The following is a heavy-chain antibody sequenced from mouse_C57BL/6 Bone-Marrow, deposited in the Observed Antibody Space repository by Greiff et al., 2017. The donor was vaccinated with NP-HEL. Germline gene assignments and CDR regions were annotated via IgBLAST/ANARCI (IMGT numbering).Heavy chain of an antibody. CDR3: AGGLRRDY. J-gene: IGHJ2*01. CDR1: GYTFTDYY. V-gene: IGHV1-26*01. Sequence: EVQLQQSGPELVKPGASVKISCKASGYTFTDYYMNWVKQSHGKSLEWIGDINPNNGGTSYNQKFKGKATLTVDKSSSTAYMELRSLTSEDSAVYYCAGGLRRDYWGKGTTLTVSS. CDR2: INPNNGGT. D-gene: IGHD2-4*01.